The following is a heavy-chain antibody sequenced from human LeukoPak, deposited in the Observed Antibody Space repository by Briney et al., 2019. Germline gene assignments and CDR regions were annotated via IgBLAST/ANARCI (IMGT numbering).Heavy chain of an antibody. J-gene: IGHJ1*01. Sequence: SETLSLTCTVSGGSISSSSYYWGWIRQPPGKGLEWIGSIYYSGSTYYNPSLKSRVTISVDTSKNQFSLKLSSVTAADTAVYFCARVTVTHLLTTSWHFQHWGQGTLVTVSS. V-gene: IGHV4-39*07. D-gene: IGHD4-17*01. CDR3: ARVTVTHLLTTSWHFQH. CDR1: GGSISSSSYY. CDR2: IYYSGST.